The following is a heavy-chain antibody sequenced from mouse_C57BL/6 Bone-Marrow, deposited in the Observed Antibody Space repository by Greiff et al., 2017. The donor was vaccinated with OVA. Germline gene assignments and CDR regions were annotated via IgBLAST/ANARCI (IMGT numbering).Heavy chain of an antibody. CDR2: IHPNSGGT. J-gene: IGHJ3*01. CDR1: GYTFTSYW. CDR3: SKGFAY. Sequence: QVQLQQPGAELVKPGASVKLSCKASGYTFTSYWMHWVKQRPGKGLEWIGMIHPNSGGTNYNEKFKGKATLTVDKSSSTAYMLLSSLTSEDSAVYYCSKGFAYWGQGTLVTVSA. V-gene: IGHV1-64*01.